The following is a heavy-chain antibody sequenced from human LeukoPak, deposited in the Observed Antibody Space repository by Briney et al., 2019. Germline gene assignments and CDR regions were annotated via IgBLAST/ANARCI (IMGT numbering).Heavy chain of an antibody. J-gene: IGHJ4*02. CDR3: ARGACGIQVYQAVEPNFDF. CDR1: GFTFSSYG. D-gene: IGHD5-18*01. Sequence: GGSLRLSCAASGFTFSSYGMHWVRQAPGKGLEWVAVMSHDGNRKYYADSVKGRFTISRDNSKNSLYLQMNDLRAEDTAVYYCARGACGIQVYQAVEPNFDFWGQGTLVTVSS. V-gene: IGHV3-30*19. CDR2: MSHDGNRK.